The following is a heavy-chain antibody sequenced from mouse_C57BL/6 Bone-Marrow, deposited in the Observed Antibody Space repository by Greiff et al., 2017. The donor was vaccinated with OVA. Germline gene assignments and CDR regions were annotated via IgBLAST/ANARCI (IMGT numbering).Heavy chain of an antibody. CDR3: AREDGSHYFDY. V-gene: IGHV5-4*01. D-gene: IGHD1-1*01. J-gene: IGHJ2*01. CDR2: ISDGGSYT. CDR1: GFTFSSYA. Sequence: DVQLQESGGGLVKPGGSLKLSCAASGFTFSSYAMSWVRQTPEKRLEWVATISDGGSYTYYPDNVKGRFTISRDNAKNNLYLQMSHLKSEDTAMYYCAREDGSHYFDYWGQGTTLTVSS.